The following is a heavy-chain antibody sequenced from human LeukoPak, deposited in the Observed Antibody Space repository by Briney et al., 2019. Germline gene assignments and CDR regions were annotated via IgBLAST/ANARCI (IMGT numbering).Heavy chain of an antibody. J-gene: IGHJ4*02. D-gene: IGHD3-22*01. V-gene: IGHV4-4*07. Sequence: NPSETLSLTCTVSGGYISSNYWSWIRQPGEKGLEWIGGIYTSGTTNYNPSLKSRVTMSVDTSKNQFSLKLTTVTAADTAVYYCARGRYYYDDSDYHKLFDDWGQGTLVTVSS. CDR3: ARGRYYYDDSDYHKLFDD. CDR1: GGYISSNY. CDR2: IYTSGTT.